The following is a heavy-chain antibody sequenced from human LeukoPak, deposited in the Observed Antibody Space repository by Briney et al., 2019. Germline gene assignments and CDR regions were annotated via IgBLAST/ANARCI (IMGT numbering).Heavy chain of an antibody. CDR2: IYSGGST. CDR3: ARALYYYDSSGYPLHDAFDI. Sequence: GGSLRLSFAASGFTVSSNYMSSGRQAPGKGLEWDSVIYSGGSTYYADSVKGRFTSSRDNSKNTLYLQKNSLRAEDTAVYYCARALYYYDSSGYPLHDAFDISVQGTMVTVSS. D-gene: IGHD3-22*01. J-gene: IGHJ3*02. CDR1: GFTVSSNY. V-gene: IGHV3-53*01.